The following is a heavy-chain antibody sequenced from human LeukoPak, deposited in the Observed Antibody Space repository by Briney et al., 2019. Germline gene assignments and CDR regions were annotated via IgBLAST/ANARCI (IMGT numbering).Heavy chain of an antibody. V-gene: IGHV1-2*04. Sequence: HWASVKASCKASGYTFTSYYMHWVRQAPGQGLEWMGWINPNSGGTNYAQKFQGWVTMTRDTSISTAYMELSRLRSDDTAVYYCARESYSGSAPDAFDIWGQGTMVTVSS. CDR1: GYTFTSYY. D-gene: IGHD1-26*01. CDR2: INPNSGGT. CDR3: ARESYSGSAPDAFDI. J-gene: IGHJ3*02.